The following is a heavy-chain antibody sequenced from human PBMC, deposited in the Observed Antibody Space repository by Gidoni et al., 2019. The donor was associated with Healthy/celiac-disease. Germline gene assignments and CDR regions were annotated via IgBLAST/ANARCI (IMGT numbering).Heavy chain of an antibody. V-gene: IGHV4-34*01. Sequence: QVQLQQWGAGLLKPSETLSLTCAVYGGSFSGYYWSWIRQPPGKGLEWIGEINHSGSTNYNPSLKSRVTISVDTSKNQFSLNLTSVTAADTAVYYCARDASLTTGNDKRGDDAFDIWGQGTMVTVSS. CDR1: GGSFSGYY. CDR2: INHSGST. CDR3: ARDASLTTGNDKRGDDAFDI. D-gene: IGHD1-1*01. J-gene: IGHJ3*02.